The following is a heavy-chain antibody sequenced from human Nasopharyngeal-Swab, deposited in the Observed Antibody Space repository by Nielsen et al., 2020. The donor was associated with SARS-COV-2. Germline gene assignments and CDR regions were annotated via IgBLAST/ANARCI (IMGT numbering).Heavy chain of an antibody. V-gene: IGHV3-21*01. CDR2: ISRSSSYI. Sequence: GGSLRLSCAASGFTFSSYSMNWVRQAPGKGLEWVSSISRSSSYIYYADSVKGRFTISRDNAKNSLYLQMNSLRAEDTAVYYCARDTYGDYVDDRSWNYYGMDVWGQGTTVTVSS. J-gene: IGHJ6*02. CDR3: ARDTYGDYVDDRSWNYYGMDV. D-gene: IGHD4-17*01. CDR1: GFTFSSYS.